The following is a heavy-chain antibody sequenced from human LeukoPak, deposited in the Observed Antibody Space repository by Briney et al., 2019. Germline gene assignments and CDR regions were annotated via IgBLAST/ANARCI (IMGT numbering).Heavy chain of an antibody. J-gene: IGHJ4*02. D-gene: IGHD3-10*01. CDR1: GFTFNTYW. CDR3: ARSSYTSGSSYFDY. V-gene: IGHV3-7*03. CDR2: INQDGSEK. Sequence: GGSLRLSCAASGFTFNTYWMSWVRQAPGNGLEWVANINQDGSEKYYVDSVKGRFTISRDRAKSSLYLQMNSLRAEDTAVYYCARSSYTSGSSYFDYWGQGTQVTVSA.